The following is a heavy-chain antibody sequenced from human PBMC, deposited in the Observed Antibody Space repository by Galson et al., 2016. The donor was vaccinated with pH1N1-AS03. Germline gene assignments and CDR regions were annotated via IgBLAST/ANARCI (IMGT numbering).Heavy chain of an antibody. CDR1: GFTFRNSA. V-gene: IGHV3-23*01. J-gene: IGHJ4*02. CDR3: ARDGPPQGISVAGSFDF. CDR2: ISAGGGT. D-gene: IGHD6-19*01. Sequence: SLRLSCAASGFTFRNSAMSWVRQAPGKGLEWVSGISAGGGTYYAGSVKGRFTISRDNSKSTLYLQINTVRDEDTAVYYCARDGPPQGISVAGSFDFWGQGPLVTVSS.